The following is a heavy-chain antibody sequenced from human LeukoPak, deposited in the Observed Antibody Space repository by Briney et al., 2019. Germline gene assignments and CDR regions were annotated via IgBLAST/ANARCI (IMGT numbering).Heavy chain of an antibody. CDR1: GFTFNNYG. D-gene: IGHD6-19*01. Sequence: PGGSLRLSCAASGFTFNNYGMHYVRQAPGKGLEWVAVISDDGRNKNYADSVKGRFTISRDNSKNTLHLQMNSLRAEDAAVYYCAKDRGNSGWYYFDYWGQGTLVTVSS. CDR2: ISDDGRNK. CDR3: AKDRGNSGWYYFDY. V-gene: IGHV3-30*18. J-gene: IGHJ4*02.